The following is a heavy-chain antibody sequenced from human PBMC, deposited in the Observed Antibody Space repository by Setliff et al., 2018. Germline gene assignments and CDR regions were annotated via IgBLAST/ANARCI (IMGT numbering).Heavy chain of an antibody. CDR3: GRDPHSGPADFDY. D-gene: IGHD3-10*01. V-gene: IGHV4-34*01. J-gene: IGHJ4*02. CDR1: GGSFSGYY. Sequence: PSETLSLTCAVYGGSFSGYYWSWLRQPPGKGLEWIGEIYDSGNTNYNPSLESRVTISIDESKKQFSLNLTSVTAADTAVYYCGRDPHSGPADFDYWGQGTLVTVSS. CDR2: IYDSGNT.